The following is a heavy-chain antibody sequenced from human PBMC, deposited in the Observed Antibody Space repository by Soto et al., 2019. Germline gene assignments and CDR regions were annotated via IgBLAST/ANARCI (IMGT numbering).Heavy chain of an antibody. J-gene: IGHJ4*02. CDR1: GGSISSGDYY. D-gene: IGHD3-22*01. CDR2: INHSGST. Sequence: SETLSLTCTVSGGSISSGDYYWSWIRQPPGKGLEWIGEINHSGSTNYNPSLKSRVTISVDTSKNQFSLRLSSVTAADTAVYYCVRDSSGYYEYRAIGIDYWGQGTLVTVSS. CDR3: VRDSSGYYEYRAIGIDY. V-gene: IGHV4-30-4*01.